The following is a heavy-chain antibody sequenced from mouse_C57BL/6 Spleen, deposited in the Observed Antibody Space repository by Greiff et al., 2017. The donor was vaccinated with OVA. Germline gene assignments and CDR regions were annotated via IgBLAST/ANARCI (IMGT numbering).Heavy chain of an antibody. V-gene: IGHV3-6*01. CDR1: GYSITSGYY. Sequence: EVKLVESGPGLVKPSQSLSLTCSVTGYSITSGYYWNWIRQFPGNKLEWMGYIRYDGSTTYNPSLKNRISITRYTSKNQFFLKLKSVTTEDTATYDCARDGYSWYFDVWGTGTTVTVSS. CDR2: IRYDGST. J-gene: IGHJ1*03. CDR3: ARDGYSWYFDV. D-gene: IGHD2-3*01.